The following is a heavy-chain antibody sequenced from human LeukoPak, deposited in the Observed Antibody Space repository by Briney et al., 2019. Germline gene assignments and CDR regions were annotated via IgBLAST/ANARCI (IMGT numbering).Heavy chain of an antibody. J-gene: IGHJ4*02. V-gene: IGHV3-23*01. CDR1: GFTFSSYA. D-gene: IGHD6-19*01. Sequence: GGSLRLSCAASGFTFSSYAMSWVRQAPGKGLEWVSAISGSGGSTYYADPVKGRFTISRDNSKNTLYLQMNSLRAEDTAVYYCAKDQDSSGWFALTDYWGQGTLVTVSS. CDR3: AKDQDSSGWFALTDY. CDR2: ISGSGGST.